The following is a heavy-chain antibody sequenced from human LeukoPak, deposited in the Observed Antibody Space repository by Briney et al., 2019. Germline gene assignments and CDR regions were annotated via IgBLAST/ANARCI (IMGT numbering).Heavy chain of an antibody. J-gene: IGHJ4*02. CDR2: IYYSGST. CDR3: ARVISGYSGYDFDY. D-gene: IGHD5-12*01. V-gene: IGHV4-59*01. CDR1: GGSISSYY. Sequence: SETLSLTCTVSGGSISSYYWSWIRQPPGKGLEWIGYIYYSGSTNYNPSLKSRVTISVDTSKNQFSLKLSSVTAADTAVYYCARVISGYSGYDFDYWGQGTLVTVSS.